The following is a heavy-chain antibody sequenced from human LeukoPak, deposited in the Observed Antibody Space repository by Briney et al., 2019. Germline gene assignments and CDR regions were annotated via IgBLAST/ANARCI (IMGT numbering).Heavy chain of an antibody. V-gene: IGHV4-38-2*02. CDR2: MYHSGST. CDR1: GYSINSGYY. D-gene: IGHD3-10*01. J-gene: IGHJ5*02. CDR3: ARGPRFGELLWHWFDP. Sequence: SETLSLTCTVSGYSINSGYYWSWIRQPPGKGLEWIGSMYHSGSTYYNPPLKSRVTISEDTSKNQFSLKLRSVTAADTAVYYCARGPRFGELLWHWFDPWGQGTLVTVSS.